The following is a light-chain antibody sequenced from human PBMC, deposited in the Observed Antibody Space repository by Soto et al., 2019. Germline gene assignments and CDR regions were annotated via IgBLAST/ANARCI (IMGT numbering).Light chain of an antibody. CDR1: SSDVGGYNY. J-gene: IGLJ1*01. CDR2: EVT. Sequence: QSALTQPASVSGSPGQSITISCTGTSSDVGGYNYVSWYQQHPGKAPKLMIYEVTNRPSGVSNRFSGSKSGNTASLTISGLLAEDEADYSCSSYTTSSTPYVFGTGTKLTVL. CDR3: SSYTTSSTPYV. V-gene: IGLV2-14*01.